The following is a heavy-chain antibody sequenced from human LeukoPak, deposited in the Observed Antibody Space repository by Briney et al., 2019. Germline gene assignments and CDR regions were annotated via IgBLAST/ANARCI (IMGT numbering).Heavy chain of an antibody. CDR1: GFTFSSYT. CDR2: ITTSDGNT. Sequence: PGGALRLSCAASGFTFSSYTMSWVRQAPGKGVEWVSTITTSDGNTYYAESVKGRFTVSRDNSKNTLFLQMNSLRAEDTAVYYCEKDGGLWVSAHWGDSWGRGTLVTVSS. D-gene: IGHD7-27*01. V-gene: IGHV3-23*01. CDR3: EKDGGLWVSAHWGDS. J-gene: IGHJ4*02.